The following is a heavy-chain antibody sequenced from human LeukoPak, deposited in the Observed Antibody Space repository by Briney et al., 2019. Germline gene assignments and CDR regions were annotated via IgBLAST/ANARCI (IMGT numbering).Heavy chain of an antibody. Sequence: GGSLRLSCATSGFTVSGKYMTWVRQAPGKGLEWVANIKQDGSEKYYVDSVKGRFTISRDNAKNSLYLQMNSLRAEDTAVYYCARDFMTRGSGSCFSYYYGMDVWGQGTTVTVSS. CDR3: ARDFMTRGSGSCFSYYYGMDV. CDR1: GFTVSGKY. V-gene: IGHV3-7*03. CDR2: IKQDGSEK. J-gene: IGHJ6*02. D-gene: IGHD3-10*01.